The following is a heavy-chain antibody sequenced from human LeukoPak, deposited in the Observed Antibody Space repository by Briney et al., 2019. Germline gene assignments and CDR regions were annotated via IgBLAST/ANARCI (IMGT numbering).Heavy chain of an antibody. CDR3: ARDYFYGLDV. CDR2: ISYDGSNK. Sequence: GGSLRLSCAASGFTFSSYAMHWVRQAPGKGLEWVAVISYDGSNKYYADSVKGRFTISKDNAKNTLYLQMNSLRAEDTAVYYCARDYFYGLDVWGQGTTVTVSS. CDR1: GFTFSSYA. V-gene: IGHV3-30-3*01. J-gene: IGHJ6*02.